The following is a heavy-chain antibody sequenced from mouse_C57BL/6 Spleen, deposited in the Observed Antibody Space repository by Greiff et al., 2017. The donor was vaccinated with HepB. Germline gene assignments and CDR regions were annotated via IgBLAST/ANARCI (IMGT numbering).Heavy chain of an antibody. CDR3: TLIYYGNF. CDR1: GFNIKDDY. CDR2: IDPENGDT. D-gene: IGHD2-1*01. J-gene: IGHJ3*01. Sequence: VQLKESGAELVRPGASVKLSCTASGFNIKDDYMHWVKQRPEQGLEWIGWIDPENGDTEYASKFQGKATITADTSSNTAYLQLSSLTSEDTAVYYCTLIYYGNFWGQGTLVTVSA. V-gene: IGHV14-4*01.